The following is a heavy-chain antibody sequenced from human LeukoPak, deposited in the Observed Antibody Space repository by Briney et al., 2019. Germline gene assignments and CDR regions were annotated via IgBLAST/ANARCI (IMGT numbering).Heavy chain of an antibody. V-gene: IGHV3-23*01. Sequence: GGSLRLSCAASGFTFTSHALGWVRQAPGKGLEWVSALSGTGRTTYSADSVKGRFIISRDTSLNTIYLQLNSLSGEDTALYFCARLRGIVPTGDPFDIWGQGTMVTVSS. D-gene: IGHD1-1*01. CDR2: LSGTGRTT. J-gene: IGHJ3*02. CDR3: ARLRGIVPTGDPFDI. CDR1: GFTFTSHA.